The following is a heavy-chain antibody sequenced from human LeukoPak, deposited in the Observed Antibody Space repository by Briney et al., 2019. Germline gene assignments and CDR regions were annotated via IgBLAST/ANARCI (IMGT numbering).Heavy chain of an antibody. CDR3: ARYSSRGGWFDP. J-gene: IGHJ5*02. V-gene: IGHV1-2*02. Sequence: GASVKVSCKASGYTFTGYYMHWVRQAPRQGLEWMGWINPNSGGTNYAQKFQGRVTMTRDTSISTAYMELSRLRSDDTAVYYCARYSSRGGWFDPWGQGTLVTVSS. D-gene: IGHD6-13*01. CDR1: GYTFTGYY. CDR2: INPNSGGT.